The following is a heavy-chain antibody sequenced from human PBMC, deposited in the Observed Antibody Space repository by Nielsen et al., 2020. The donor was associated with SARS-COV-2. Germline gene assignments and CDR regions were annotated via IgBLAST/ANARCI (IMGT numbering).Heavy chain of an antibody. CDR2: TYYRSKWYN. D-gene: IGHD1-26*01. V-gene: IGHV6-1*01. CDR3: ARGASMGLVGATRHNWFDP. Sequence: SQTLSLTCAISGDSVSSSSAAWNWIRQSPSRGLEWLGRTYYRSKWYNDYAVSVKSRITINPDTSKNQFSLHLNSVTPEDTAVYYCARGASMGLVGATRHNWFDPWGQGTLVTVSS. CDR1: GDSVSSSSAA. J-gene: IGHJ5*02.